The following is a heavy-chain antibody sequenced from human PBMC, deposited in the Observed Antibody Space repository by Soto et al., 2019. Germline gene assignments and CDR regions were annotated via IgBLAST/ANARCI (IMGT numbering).Heavy chain of an antibody. CDR2: VFYTGST. CDR3: ARGAIVGATPYNY. J-gene: IGHJ4*02. Sequence: SETLSLTCTVSGGSISNLYWSWIRQPPGKGLEWIGYVFYTGSTSYNPSLKSRVSISVDTSKSQFSLNLSSMTSADTAVYYCARGAIVGATPYNYWGRGTLVTVSS. D-gene: IGHD1-26*01. CDR1: GGSISNLY. V-gene: IGHV4-59*11.